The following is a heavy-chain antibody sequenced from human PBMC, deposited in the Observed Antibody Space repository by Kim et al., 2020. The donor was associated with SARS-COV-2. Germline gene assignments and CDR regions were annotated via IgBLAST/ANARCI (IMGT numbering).Heavy chain of an antibody. Sequence: GGSLRLSCAASGFTFSSYWMSWVRQAPGKGLEWVANIKQDGSEKYYVDSVKVRFTISRDNAKNSLYLQMNSLRAEDTAVYYCARVGYSSGWYDFDYWGQGTLVTVSS. J-gene: IGHJ4*02. CDR2: IKQDGSEK. CDR3: ARVGYSSGWYDFDY. V-gene: IGHV3-7*03. D-gene: IGHD6-19*01. CDR1: GFTFSSYW.